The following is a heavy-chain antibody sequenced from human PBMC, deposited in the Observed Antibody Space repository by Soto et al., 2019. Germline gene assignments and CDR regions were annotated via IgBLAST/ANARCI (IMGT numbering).Heavy chain of an antibody. CDR2: INPSGGST. V-gene: IGHV1-46*01. J-gene: IGHJ6*02. CDR1: GYTFTSYY. D-gene: IGHD6-13*01. Sequence: ASVKVSCKASGYTFTSYYMHWVRQAPGQGLERMGIINPSGGSTSYAQKFQGRVTMTRDTSTSTVYMELSSLRSEDTAVYYCASFSSWYGNYYYGMDVWGQGTTVTVSS. CDR3: ASFSSWYGNYYYGMDV.